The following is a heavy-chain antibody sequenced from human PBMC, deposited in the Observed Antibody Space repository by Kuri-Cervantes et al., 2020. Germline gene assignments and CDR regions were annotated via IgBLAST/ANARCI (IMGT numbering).Heavy chain of an antibody. CDR1: GFTFSSYG. CDR2: IWYDGSNK. V-gene: IGHV3-33*01. J-gene: IGHJ3*02. Sequence: GGSLRLSCAASGFTFSSYGMHWVRQAPGKGLEWVAVIWYDGSNKYYADSVKGRFTISRDNSKNTLYLQMNSLRAEDTAVYYCARVAAAGISSDAFDIWGQGTMVTVPS. CDR3: ARVAAAGISSDAFDI. D-gene: IGHD6-13*01.